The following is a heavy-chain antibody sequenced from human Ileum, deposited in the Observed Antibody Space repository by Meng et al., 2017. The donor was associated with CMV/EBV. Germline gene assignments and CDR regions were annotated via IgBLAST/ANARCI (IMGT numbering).Heavy chain of an antibody. Sequence: QVQLQPWGAGLLKHSATLSRTCGVNGGSFSSFSWTWIRQPPGKGPEWIGDINHRGTTNYSPSLKSRVTISIDTSKKQFSLRLSSLTAADTAVYYCTRGRVGDWGFDFWGQGTLVTVSS. CDR3: TRGRVGDWGFDF. J-gene: IGHJ4*02. CDR2: INHRGTT. CDR1: GGSFSSFS. V-gene: IGHV4-34*02. D-gene: IGHD1-26*01.